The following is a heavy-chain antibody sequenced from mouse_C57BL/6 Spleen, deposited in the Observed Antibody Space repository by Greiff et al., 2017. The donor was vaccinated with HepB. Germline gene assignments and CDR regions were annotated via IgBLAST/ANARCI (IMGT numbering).Heavy chain of an antibody. CDR2: ISYDGSN. CDR1: GYSITSGYY. CDR3: ARGMGTFDY. Sequence: DVKLQESGPGLVKPSQSLSLTCSVTGYSITSGYYWNWIRQFPGNKLEWMGYISYDGSNNYNPSLKNRISITRDTSKNQFFLKLNSVTTEDTATYYCARGMGTFDYWGQGTTLTVSS. J-gene: IGHJ2*01. D-gene: IGHD2-14*01. V-gene: IGHV3-6*01.